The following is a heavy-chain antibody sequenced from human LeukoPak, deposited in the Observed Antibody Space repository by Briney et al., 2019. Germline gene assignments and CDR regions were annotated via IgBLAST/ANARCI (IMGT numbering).Heavy chain of an antibody. V-gene: IGHV4-34*01. CDR2: INHSGST. Sequence: SETLSLTCAVYGGSFSGYYWSWIRQPPGKGLEWIGEINHSGSTNYNPSLKSRVTISVDTSKNQFSLKLSSVTAADTAVYYCARDSADSNYYFDYWGQGTLVTVSS. D-gene: IGHD4-11*01. CDR3: ARDSADSNYYFDY. J-gene: IGHJ4*02. CDR1: GGSFSGYY.